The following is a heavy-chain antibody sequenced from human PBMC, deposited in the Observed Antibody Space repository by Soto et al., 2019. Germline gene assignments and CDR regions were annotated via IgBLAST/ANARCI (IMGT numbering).Heavy chain of an antibody. CDR1: GYTLTELS. J-gene: IGHJ3*02. D-gene: IGHD6-13*01. CDR3: ATLVAAASHDAFDI. CDR2: FDPEDGET. V-gene: IGHV1-24*01. Sequence: ASVKVSCKVSGYTLTELSMHWVRQAPGKGLEWMGGFDPEDGETIYAQKFQGRVTMTEDTSTDTAHMELSSLRSEDTAVYYCATLVAAASHDAFDIWGQGTMVTVSS.